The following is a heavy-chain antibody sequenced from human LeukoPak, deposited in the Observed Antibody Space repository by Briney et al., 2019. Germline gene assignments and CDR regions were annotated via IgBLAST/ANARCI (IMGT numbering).Heavy chain of an antibody. Sequence: ASVKVSCKASGYTFTGYYMHWVRQAPGQGLEWMGRINPNSGGTNYAQKFQGRVTMTRDTSISTAYMELSRLRSDDTAVYYCARGDSSSWYFSGQNNWFDPWGQGTLVTVSS. CDR1: GYTFTGYY. V-gene: IGHV1-2*06. CDR2: INPNSGGT. CDR3: ARGDSSSWYFSGQNNWFDP. D-gene: IGHD6-13*01. J-gene: IGHJ5*02.